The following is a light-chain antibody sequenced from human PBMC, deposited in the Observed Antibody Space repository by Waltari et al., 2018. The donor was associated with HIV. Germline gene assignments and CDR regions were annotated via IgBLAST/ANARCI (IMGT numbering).Light chain of an antibody. J-gene: IGLJ3*02. CDR2: STD. CDR3: LLYYDGVRV. CDR1: TGAVTSGHY. Sequence: QTVVTQEPSLTVSPGGTVTLTCASNTGAVTSGHYPNWFQQKPGQAPRALIYSTDNKHSWTPARFSGSLLGGKAALTLSGVQPEDEAEYYCLLYYDGVRVFGGGTKLTVL. V-gene: IGLV7-43*01.